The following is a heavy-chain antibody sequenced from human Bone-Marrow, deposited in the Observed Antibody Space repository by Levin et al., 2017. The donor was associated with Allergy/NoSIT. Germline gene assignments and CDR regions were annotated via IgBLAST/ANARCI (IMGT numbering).Heavy chain of an antibody. Sequence: SVKVSCKASGGTFSSYAISWVRQAPGQGLEWMGGIIPIFGTANYAQKFQGRVTITADESTSTAYMELSSLRSEETAVYYCASYPDPIAAFDIWGQGTMVTVSS. J-gene: IGHJ3*02. V-gene: IGHV1-69*13. CDR1: GGTFSSYA. CDR3: ASYPDPIAAFDI. CDR2: IIPIFGTA.